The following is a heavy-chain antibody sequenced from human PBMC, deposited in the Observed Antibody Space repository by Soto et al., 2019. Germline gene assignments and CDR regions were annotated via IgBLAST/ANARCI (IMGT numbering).Heavy chain of an antibody. Sequence: QVQLQQWGAGLLKPSETLSLTCAVYGGFVSSGSYYWSWIRQPPGKGLEWIGEMSHSGGTHFNPSLQSRVTLSVDTSKNPLSLKMSSVTAADTALYYCARVERGTATTVVDAFDIWGPGTMVTVSS. J-gene: IGHJ3*02. CDR1: GGFVSSGSYY. V-gene: IGHV4-34*01. CDR3: ARVERGTATTVVDAFDI. D-gene: IGHD1-1*01. CDR2: MSHSGGT.